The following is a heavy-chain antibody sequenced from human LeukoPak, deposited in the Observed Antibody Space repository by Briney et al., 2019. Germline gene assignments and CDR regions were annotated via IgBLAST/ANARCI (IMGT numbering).Heavy chain of an antibody. CDR2: IIPIFGTA. D-gene: IGHD2-8*01. J-gene: IGHJ4*02. V-gene: IGHV1-69*05. CDR3: ASTCTNGVCPNFDY. CDR1: GGTFSSYA. Sequence: ASVEVSCKASGGTFSSYAISWVRQAPGQGLEWTGRIIPIFGTANYAQKFQGRVTITTDESTSTAYMELSSLRSEDTAVYYCASTCTNGVCPNFDYWGQGTLVTVSS.